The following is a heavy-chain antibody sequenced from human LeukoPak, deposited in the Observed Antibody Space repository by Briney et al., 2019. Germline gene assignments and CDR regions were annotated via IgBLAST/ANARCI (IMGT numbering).Heavy chain of an antibody. CDR1: RFTFSSYG. J-gene: IGHJ1*01. V-gene: IGHV3-33*06. D-gene: IGHD3-22*01. CDR2: IWYVGSNK. CDR3: AKEGGYYYDSSGYYPLEYFEH. Sequence: PGGSLRLSCAASRFTFSSYGMHRVRQAPGKGLEWVAVIWYVGSNKYYADSVKGRFTISRDNSKNTLYLQMNSLRAEDTAVYYCAKEGGYYYDSSGYYPLEYFEHWGQGTLVTVSS.